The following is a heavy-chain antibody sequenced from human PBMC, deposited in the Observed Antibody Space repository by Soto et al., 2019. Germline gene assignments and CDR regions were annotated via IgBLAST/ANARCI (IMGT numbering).Heavy chain of an antibody. CDR2: IIPILGIA. D-gene: IGHD2-15*01. J-gene: IGHJ5*02. V-gene: IGHV1-69*04. CDR3: ARDRRYCSGGSCPNWFDP. Sequence: SVKVSCKASGGTFSSYTISWVRQAPGQGLEWMGRIIPILGIANYAQKFQGRVTITADKSTSTAYMELSSLRSEDTAVYYCARDRRYCSGGSCPNWFDPWGQGTLVTVSS. CDR1: GGTFSSYT.